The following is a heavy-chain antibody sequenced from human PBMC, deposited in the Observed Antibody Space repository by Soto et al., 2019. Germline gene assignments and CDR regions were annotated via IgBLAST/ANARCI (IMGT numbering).Heavy chain of an antibody. CDR2: FVVVNGNT. J-gene: IGHJ6*02. V-gene: IGHV1-58*01. D-gene: IGHD2-8*01. Sequence: ELVQSGPEAREPGTSVKVSCRASGFSFGDSAVQWVRQGRGQRLAWIGWFVVVNGNTNYAPRFEGRVTLTRDASTSTSHMELTSLSSDDTAVYFCAVTDLPFRPLTEPTENGMDVWGQGTTVTVSS. CDR3: AVTDLPFRPLTEPTENGMDV. CDR1: GFSFGDSA.